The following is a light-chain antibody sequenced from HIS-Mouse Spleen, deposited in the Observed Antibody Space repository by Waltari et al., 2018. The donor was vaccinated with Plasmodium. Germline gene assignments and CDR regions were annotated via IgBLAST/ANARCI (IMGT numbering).Light chain of an antibody. Sequence: QSALTQPRSVSGSPGQSVTISCTGTSSDVGGYNYVSCYQRHPGKAPKLMIYDFSKRPAGVPDRFSGSKSGNTASLTSSGLQAEDEADYYCCSYAGSYTWVFGGGTKLTVL. J-gene: IGLJ2*01. CDR3: CSYAGSYTWV. V-gene: IGLV2-11*01. CDR2: DFS. CDR1: SSDVGGYNY.